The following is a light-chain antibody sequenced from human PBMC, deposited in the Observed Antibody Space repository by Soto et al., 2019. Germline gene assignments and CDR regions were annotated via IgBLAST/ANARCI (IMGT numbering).Light chain of an antibody. CDR2: KAS. CDR1: QSISSW. Sequence: DIQMTQSPSTLSASVGDRVTITCRASQSISSWLAWYQQKPGEAPTILIYKASTLESGVPSRFSVSGSGTEFTLTLSSMQPDDFATYYCQQYDYYPYTFGQGTKLEIK. V-gene: IGKV1-5*03. CDR3: QQYDYYPYT. J-gene: IGKJ2*01.